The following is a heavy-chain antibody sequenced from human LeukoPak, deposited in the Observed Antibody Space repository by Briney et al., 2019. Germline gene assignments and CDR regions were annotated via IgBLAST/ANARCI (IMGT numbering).Heavy chain of an antibody. Sequence: PGGSLRLSCAASGFTVSSNYMSWVRQAPGKGLEWVSVIYSGGSTYYADSVKGRFTISRDNSKNTLYLQMNSLRAEDTAVYYCARAPYSSSWYGYFQHWGQGTLVTVSS. CDR3: ARAPYSSSWYGYFQH. V-gene: IGHV3-53*01. D-gene: IGHD6-13*01. CDR2: IYSGGST. CDR1: GFTVSSNY. J-gene: IGHJ1*01.